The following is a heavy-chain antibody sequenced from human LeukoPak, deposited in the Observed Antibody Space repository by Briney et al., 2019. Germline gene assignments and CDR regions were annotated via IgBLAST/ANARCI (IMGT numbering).Heavy chain of an antibody. CDR3: AILRAGVVVPAAISSEPFDY. J-gene: IGHJ4*02. CDR1: GFTFSSYG. Sequence: GGSLRLSCAASGFTFSSYGMHWVRQAPGKGLEWVAFIRYDGSNKYYADSVKGRFTISRDNSKNTLYLQMNSLRAEDTAVYYCAILRAGVVVPAAISSEPFDYWGQGTLVTVSS. CDR2: IRYDGSNK. V-gene: IGHV3-30*02. D-gene: IGHD2-2*01.